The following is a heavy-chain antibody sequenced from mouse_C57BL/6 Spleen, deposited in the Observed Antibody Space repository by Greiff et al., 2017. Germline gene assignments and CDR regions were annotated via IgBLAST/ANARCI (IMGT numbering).Heavy chain of an antibody. V-gene: IGHV1-26*01. J-gene: IGHJ2*01. Sequence: VQLQQSGPELVKPGASVKISCKASGYTFTDYYMNWVKQSHGKSLEWIGDINPNNGGTSYNQKFKGKATLTVDKSSSTAYMELRSLTSEDAAVYYSARDGSSDYWGQGTTLTVSS. CDR2: INPNNGGT. D-gene: IGHD1-1*01. CDR1: GYTFTDYY. CDR3: ARDGSSDY.